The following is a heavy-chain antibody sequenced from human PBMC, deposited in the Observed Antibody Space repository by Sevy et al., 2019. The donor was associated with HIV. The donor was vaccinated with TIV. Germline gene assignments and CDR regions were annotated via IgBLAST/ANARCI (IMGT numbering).Heavy chain of an antibody. CDR1: GFTFSGSA. CDR3: TRLGIEGYYYYMDV. CDR2: IRSKANSYAT. Sequence: GGSLRLSCAASGFTFSGSAMHWVRQASGKGLEWVGRIRSKANSYATAYAASVKGRFTISRDDSKNTAYLQMNSLKTEDMAVYYCTRLGIEGYYYYMDVWGKGTTVTVSS. V-gene: IGHV3-73*01. D-gene: IGHD1-26*01. J-gene: IGHJ6*03.